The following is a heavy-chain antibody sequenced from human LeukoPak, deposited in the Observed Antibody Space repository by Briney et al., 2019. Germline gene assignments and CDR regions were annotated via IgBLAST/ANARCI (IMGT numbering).Heavy chain of an antibody. V-gene: IGHV3-20*04. CDR1: GFTFDDYG. J-gene: IGHJ6*03. D-gene: IGHD2-15*01. CDR3: ARLGYCSGGSCYGAYYYYMDV. Sequence: GRSLRLSCVPAGFTFDDYGMSWVRQAPGKWLEWVSGINWNGGSTGYADSVNGRFTITRDNAKNSLYLQMNSLRAEDTALYYCARLGYCSGGSCYGAYYYYMDVWGKGTTVTVSS. CDR2: INWNGGST.